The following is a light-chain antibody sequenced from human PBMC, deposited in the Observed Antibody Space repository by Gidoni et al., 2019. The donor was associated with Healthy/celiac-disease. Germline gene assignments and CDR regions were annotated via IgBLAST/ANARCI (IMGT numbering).Light chain of an antibody. V-gene: IGLV1-40*01. J-gene: IGLJ2*01. CDR2: GNS. Sequence: QSVLTQPPAVSGAPGPRGTIPCTGSSSNIGAGYDVHWYQQLPGTAPKLLIDGNSNRPSGVPDRFSGSKSGTSASLAITGLQAEDEADYYCQSYDSSLSCSGVFGGGTKLTVL. CDR1: SSNIGAGYD. CDR3: QSYDSSLSCSGV.